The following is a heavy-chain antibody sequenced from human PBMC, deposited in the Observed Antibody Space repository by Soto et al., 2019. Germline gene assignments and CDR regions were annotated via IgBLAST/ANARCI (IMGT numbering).Heavy chain of an antibody. V-gene: IGHV4-31*03. D-gene: IGHD3-16*02. J-gene: IGHJ4*02. CDR3: ERDMTTPGGVIVYFDY. CDR1: GGSISSGGYY. Sequence: SETLSLTCTVSGGSISSGGYYWSWIRQHPGKGLEWIGYIYYSGSTYYNPSLKSRVTISVDTSKNQFSLKLSSVTAADTAVYYRERDMTTPGGVIVYFDYWGQGTLLTVSS. CDR2: IYYSGST.